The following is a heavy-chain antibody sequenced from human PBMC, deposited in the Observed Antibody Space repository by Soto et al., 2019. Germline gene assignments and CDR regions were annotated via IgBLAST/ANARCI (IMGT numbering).Heavy chain of an antibody. CDR3: ASRDPGTSVDY. CDR1: GGSFTSNNW. Sequence: SETLSLTCAVSGGSFTSNNWWTWVRQPPGQGLEWIGEIYRTGSTNYNPSLKSRVTISLDKSENQFSLKVTSLTAADTAGYYCASRDPGTSVDYWGQGTLVTVSS. J-gene: IGHJ4*02. V-gene: IGHV4-4*02. CDR2: IYRTGST. D-gene: IGHD1-7*01.